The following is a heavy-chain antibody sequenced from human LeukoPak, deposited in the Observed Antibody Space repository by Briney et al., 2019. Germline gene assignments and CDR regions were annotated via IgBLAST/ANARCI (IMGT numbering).Heavy chain of an antibody. J-gene: IGHJ4*02. Sequence: GGSLRLSCAASGFTVTEYSMNWVRQAPGKGLEWVSFISSSGYYIHYADSVRGRFTISRDNARNSLHLQMNSLRAEDTAVYYCSRGVGNGDYNPFDYWGQGTLVAVSS. CDR2: ISSSGYYI. CDR1: GFTVTEYS. D-gene: IGHD2-21*02. V-gene: IGHV3-21*01. CDR3: SRGVGNGDYNPFDY.